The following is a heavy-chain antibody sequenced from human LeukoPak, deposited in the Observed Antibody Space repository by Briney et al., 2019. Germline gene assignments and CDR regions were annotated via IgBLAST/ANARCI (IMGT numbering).Heavy chain of an antibody. CDR2: IYYSGST. D-gene: IGHD6-6*01. J-gene: IGHJ4*02. V-gene: IGHV4-30-4*08. CDR3: ASAEYSSSWAPGD. Sequence: PSETLSLTCTVSGGSTSSGDYYWSWIRQPPGKGLEWIGYIYYSGSTYYNPSLKSRVTISVDTSKNQFSLKLSSVTAADTAVYYCASAEYSSSWAPGDWGQGTLVTVSS. CDR1: GGSTSSGDYY.